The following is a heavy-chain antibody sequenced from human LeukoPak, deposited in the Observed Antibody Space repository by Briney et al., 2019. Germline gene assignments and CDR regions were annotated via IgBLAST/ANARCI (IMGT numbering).Heavy chain of an antibody. CDR1: GFSLSTTGMC. J-gene: IGHJ4*02. D-gene: IGHD6-19*01. V-gene: IGHV2-70*11. Sequence: SGPPLAKPTQTLTLTCTFSGFSLSTTGMCVSWIRQPPLKALEWLARIDWDYDKYYNTSLKTRLTISKDTAKNQVVLTMTNMDPADTATYYCARDNSSGWSVFDYWGQGTLVTVSS. CDR3: ARDNSSGWSVFDY. CDR2: IDWDYDK.